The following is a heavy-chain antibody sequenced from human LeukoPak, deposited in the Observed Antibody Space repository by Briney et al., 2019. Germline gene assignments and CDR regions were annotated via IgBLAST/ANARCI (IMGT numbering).Heavy chain of an antibody. CDR1: GFTFSSYW. Sequence: HPGGSLRLSRAASGFTFSSYWMSWVRQAPGKGLEWVANIKQDGSEKNSVDSVKGRFTILRDNAKNSLYLQMNSLRAEDTAVYYCARDDGGNLDYWGQGTLVTVSS. J-gene: IGHJ4*02. CDR3: ARDDGGNLDY. V-gene: IGHV3-7*05. D-gene: IGHD4-23*01. CDR2: IKQDGSEK.